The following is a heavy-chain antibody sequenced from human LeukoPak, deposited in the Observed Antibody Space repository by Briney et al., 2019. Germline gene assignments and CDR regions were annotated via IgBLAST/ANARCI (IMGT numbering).Heavy chain of an antibody. J-gene: IGHJ5*02. CDR2: MNPNSGNT. CDR3: ARGRGSGHKENWFDP. D-gene: IGHD6-19*01. CDR1: RYTFTTYD. Sequence: VASVKVSCKASRYTFTTYDINWVRQATGQGLEWMGWMNPNSGNTGYTQKFQGRVTMTRNTSISTAYMELSSLRSEDTAVYYCARGRGSGHKENWFDPWGQGTLVTVSS. V-gene: IGHV1-8*01.